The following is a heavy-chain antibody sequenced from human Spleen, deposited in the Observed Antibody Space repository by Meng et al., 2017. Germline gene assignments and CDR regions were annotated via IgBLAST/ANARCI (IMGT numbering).Heavy chain of an antibody. CDR1: GVSLSGDY. V-gene: IGHV4-34*01. J-gene: IGHJ5*02. CDR2: INHRGKT. Sequence: QVQLQQWGEGLFKPSETLSLTCAVSGVSLSGDYWSWIRQPPGKGLEWIGEINHRGKTTYNPSLKSRVTMSIDTSEKQFSLKLSSVTAADTAVYYCARDAGDLWGQGTLVTVSS. CDR3: ARDAGDL.